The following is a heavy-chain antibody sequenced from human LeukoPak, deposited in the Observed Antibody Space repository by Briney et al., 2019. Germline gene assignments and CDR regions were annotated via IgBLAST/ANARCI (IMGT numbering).Heavy chain of an antibody. CDR3: AKDLLAQFPQYGMDV. V-gene: IGHV3-23*01. CDR2: ISGSGGST. D-gene: IGHD6-19*01. Sequence: GGSLRLSCAASGFTFSSYAMSWVRQAPGKGLEWVSAISGSGGSTYYADSVKGRFTTSRDNSKNTLYLQMNSLRAEDTAVYYCAKDLLAQFPQYGMDVWGQGTTVTVSS. J-gene: IGHJ6*02. CDR1: GFTFSSYA.